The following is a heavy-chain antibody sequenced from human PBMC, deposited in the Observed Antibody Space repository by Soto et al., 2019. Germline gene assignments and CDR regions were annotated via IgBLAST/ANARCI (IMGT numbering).Heavy chain of an antibody. CDR1: GCTFSSYS. J-gene: IGHJ4*02. Sequence: PVGSLRLSCASSGCTFSSYSMSCVRHAPGKGLEWVSAISGSGGSTYYADSVKGRFTISRDNSKNTLYLQMNSLRAEDTAVYYCAKCSGSYNGYFNDWGQGTLVTVS. V-gene: IGHV3-23*01. D-gene: IGHD1-26*01. CDR2: ISGSGGST. CDR3: AKCSGSYNGYFND.